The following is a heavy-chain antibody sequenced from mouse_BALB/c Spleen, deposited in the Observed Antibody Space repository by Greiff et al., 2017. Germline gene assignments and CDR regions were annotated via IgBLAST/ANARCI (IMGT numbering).Heavy chain of an antibody. V-gene: IGHV1-54*01. J-gene: IGHJ4*01. CDR3: ARTLARADAMDY. D-gene: IGHD3-1*01. CDR1: VYAFINYL. Sequence: QVQLQQSGAELVRPGPSVKVSCKASVYAFINYLIAWVKQRPGQGLEWIGVINPGSGGTNYNEKFKGKAPLTADNSSSTAYMQLSSLTSDDSAVYFCARTLARADAMDYWGQGTSVTVSS. CDR2: INPGSGGT.